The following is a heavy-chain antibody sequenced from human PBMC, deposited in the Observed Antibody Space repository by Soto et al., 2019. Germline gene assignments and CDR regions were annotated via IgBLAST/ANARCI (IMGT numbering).Heavy chain of an antibody. J-gene: IGHJ4*02. CDR2: ISGGSGDT. V-gene: IGHV3-23*01. CDR1: GFTFSNSA. Sequence: EVQLLESGGGVAQPGGSLRLSCAASGFTFSNSAMSWVRQAPGQGLEWVSTISGGSGDTSYADPVKGRFIVSRDDSRTTLYLQMNSLRAEDTALYYCARGASTFDYWGQGRPVIVSS. D-gene: IGHD2-2*01. CDR3: ARGASTFDY.